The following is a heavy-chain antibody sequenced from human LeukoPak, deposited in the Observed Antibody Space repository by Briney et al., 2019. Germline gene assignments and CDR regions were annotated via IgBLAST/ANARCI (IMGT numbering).Heavy chain of an antibody. CDR3: ARECLISSSSDY. Sequence: GGSLRLSCAASEFTFSTYWMTRVRQAPGKGLEWVADIKQDGSGKYYVDSVKGRFTISRQNAKNSLFLQMNSLRAEDTAVYYCARECLISSSSDYWGQGTLVTVSS. CDR1: EFTFSTYW. J-gene: IGHJ4*02. CDR2: IKQDGSGK. D-gene: IGHD6-13*01. V-gene: IGHV3-7*01.